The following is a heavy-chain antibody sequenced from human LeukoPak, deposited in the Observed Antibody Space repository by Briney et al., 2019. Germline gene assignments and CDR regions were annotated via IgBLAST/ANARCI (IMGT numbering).Heavy chain of an antibody. CDR1: GFTFSSYS. V-gene: IGHV3-21*04. Sequence: GGSLRLSCAASGFTFSSYSMNWVRQAPGKGLEWVSSISSSSSYIYYADSVKGRFTISRDNAKNSLYLQMNSLRAEDTAVYYCAKDYGGNSGWSDPWGQGTLVTVSS. J-gene: IGHJ5*02. CDR3: AKDYGGNSGWSDP. CDR2: ISSSSSYI. D-gene: IGHD4-23*01.